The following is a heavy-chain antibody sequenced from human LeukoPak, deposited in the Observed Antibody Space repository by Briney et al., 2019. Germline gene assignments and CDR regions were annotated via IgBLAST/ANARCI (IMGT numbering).Heavy chain of an antibody. V-gene: IGHV3-23*01. D-gene: IGHD6-19*01. Sequence: PGGSLRLSCAASGFTFSSYAMSWVRQAPGKGLEWVSATSGSGGSTYYADSVKGRFTISRDNSKNTLYLQMNSLRAEDTAVYYCARHGQWLVSSWFDPWGQGTLVTVSS. J-gene: IGHJ5*02. CDR2: TSGSGGST. CDR1: GFTFSSYA. CDR3: ARHGQWLVSSWFDP.